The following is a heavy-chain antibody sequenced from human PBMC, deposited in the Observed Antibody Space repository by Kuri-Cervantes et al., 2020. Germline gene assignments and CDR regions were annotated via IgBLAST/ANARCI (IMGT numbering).Heavy chain of an antibody. CDR2: IYSSGST. CDR3: ARTGVIAVAGSRAVDY. Sequence: SETLSLTCTVSGGSISSYYWSWIRQPAGKGLEWIGRIYSSGSTNYNPSLKSRVTISVDTSKNQFSLKLSSVTAADTAVYYCARTGVIAVAGSRAVDYWGQGTLVTVSS. D-gene: IGHD6-19*01. CDR1: GGSISSYY. V-gene: IGHV4-4*07. J-gene: IGHJ4*02.